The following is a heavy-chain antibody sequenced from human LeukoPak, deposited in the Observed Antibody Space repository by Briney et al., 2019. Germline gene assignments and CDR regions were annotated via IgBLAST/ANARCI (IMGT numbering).Heavy chain of an antibody. CDR2: FDPEDGET. CDR1: GYTLTELS. V-gene: IGHV1-24*01. D-gene: IGHD3-10*01. Sequence: GASVKVSCKVSGYTLTELSMHWGRQAPGKGLEWMGGFDPEDGETIYAQKFQGRVTMTEDTSTDTAYMELSSLRSEDTAVYYCATDLWFGESLVWGKGTTVTISS. CDR3: ATDLWFGESLV. J-gene: IGHJ6*04.